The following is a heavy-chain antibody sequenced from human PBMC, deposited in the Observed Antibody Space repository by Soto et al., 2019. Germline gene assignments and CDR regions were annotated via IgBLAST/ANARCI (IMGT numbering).Heavy chain of an antibody. J-gene: IGHJ4*02. D-gene: IGHD3-10*01. V-gene: IGHV1-2*04. CDR2: INPNSGGT. Sequence: ASVKVSCKASGYTFTGYYMHWVRQAPGQGLEWMGWINPNSGGTNYAQKFQGWVTMTRDTSISTAYMELSRLRSDDTAVYYCARDQSPMVRGALLGEPSYYFDYWGQGTLVTVSS. CDR1: GYTFTGYY. CDR3: ARDQSPMVRGALLGEPSYYFDY.